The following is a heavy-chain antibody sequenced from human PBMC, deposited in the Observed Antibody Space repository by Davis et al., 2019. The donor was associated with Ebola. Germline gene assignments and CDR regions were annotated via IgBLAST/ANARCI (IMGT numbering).Heavy chain of an antibody. CDR1: GASFSSYY. D-gene: IGHD1-26*01. CDR3: ARDRGSYSRLFDY. V-gene: IGHV4-4*07. Sequence: PSETLSLTCTVSGASFSSYYWSWIRQPAGKGLEWIGRIYASGNTDYNPSLRGRVTISIDTSKNQFSLSLSSVTAADTALYYCARDRGSYSRLFDYWGRGALVTVSS. J-gene: IGHJ4*02. CDR2: IYASGNT.